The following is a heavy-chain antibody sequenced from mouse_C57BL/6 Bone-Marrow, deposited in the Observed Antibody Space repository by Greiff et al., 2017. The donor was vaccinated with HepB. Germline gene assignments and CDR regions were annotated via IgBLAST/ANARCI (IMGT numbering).Heavy chain of an antibody. V-gene: IGHV1-54*01. CDR3: AREGIWSYYFDY. CDR2: INPGSGGT. CDR1: GYAFTNYL. J-gene: IGHJ2*01. D-gene: IGHD1-1*02. Sequence: LQESGAELVRPGTSVKVSCKASGYAFTNYLIEWVKQRPGQGLEWIGVINPGSGGTNYNEKFKGKATLTADKSSSTAYMQLSSLTSEDSAVYFCAREGIWSYYFDYWGQGTTLTVSS.